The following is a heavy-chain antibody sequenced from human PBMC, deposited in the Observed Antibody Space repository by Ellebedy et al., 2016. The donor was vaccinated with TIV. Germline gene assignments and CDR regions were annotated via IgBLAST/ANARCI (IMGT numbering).Heavy chain of an antibody. V-gene: IGHV4-61*01. CDR2: TFYSGST. Sequence: MPSETLSLTCTVSGYSISSGYYWSWIRQPPGKGLEWLGYTFYSGSTNYNPSLKSRLTMSVDTSKNQFSLKLTSVTAADTAMYYCARFNSIIVFYGMDVWGPGTTVTVSS. CDR1: GYSISSGYY. J-gene: IGHJ6*02. CDR3: ARFNSIIVFYGMDV. D-gene: IGHD3-22*01.